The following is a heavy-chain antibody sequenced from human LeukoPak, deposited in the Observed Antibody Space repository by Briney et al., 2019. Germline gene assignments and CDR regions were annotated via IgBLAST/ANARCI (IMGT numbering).Heavy chain of an antibody. V-gene: IGHV1-3*01. CDR2: INAGNGNT. J-gene: IGHJ5*02. CDR3: ARGGRMVRGVPYNWFDP. Sequence: ASVKVSCKASGYTFTSYAMNWVRQAPGQRLEWMGWINAGNGNTKYSQKFQGRVTITRDTSASTAYMELSSLRSEDTAVYYCARGGRMVRGVPYNWFDPWGQGTLVTVSS. D-gene: IGHD3-10*01. CDR1: GYTFTSYA.